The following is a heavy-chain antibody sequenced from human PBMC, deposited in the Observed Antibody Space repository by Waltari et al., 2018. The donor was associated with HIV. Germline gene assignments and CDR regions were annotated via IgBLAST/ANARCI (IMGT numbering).Heavy chain of an antibody. D-gene: IGHD4-4*01. Sequence: QVQLVQSGAEVKKPGASVKVSCKASGYTFTSYAMHWVRQVPGQRLEWMGWINAGNGNTKYSQKFQGRVTITRDTSASTAYMELSSLRSEDTAVYYCATPTVTTYYYYYGMDVWGQGTTVTVSS. V-gene: IGHV1-3*01. CDR2: INAGNGNT. CDR1: GYTFTSYA. J-gene: IGHJ6*02. CDR3: ATPTVTTYYYYYGMDV.